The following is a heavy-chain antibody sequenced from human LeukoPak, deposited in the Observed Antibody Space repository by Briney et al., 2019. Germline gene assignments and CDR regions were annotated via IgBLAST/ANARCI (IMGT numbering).Heavy chain of an antibody. D-gene: IGHD6-13*01. V-gene: IGHV4-59*08. Sequence: SETLSLTCTVSGGSISSYYGSWIRQPPGKGLEWIGYIYYTGSTNYNPSLKSRVTISVDTSKSQFSLKLSSVTAADTAVYYCARQSRGAAAGNDYWGQGTLVTVSS. CDR3: ARQSRGAAAGNDY. J-gene: IGHJ4*02. CDR2: IYYTGST. CDR1: GGSISSYY.